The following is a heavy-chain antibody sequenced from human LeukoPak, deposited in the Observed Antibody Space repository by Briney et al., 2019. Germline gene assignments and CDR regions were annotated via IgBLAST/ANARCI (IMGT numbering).Heavy chain of an antibody. CDR1: GFTFSSYA. J-gene: IGHJ6*02. D-gene: IGHD2-2*01. CDR2: ISGSGGST. CDR3: AKDYCSSTSCYYYYYGMDV. V-gene: IGHV3-23*01. Sequence: GGSLRLSCAASGFTFSSYAMSWVRQAPGKGLEWVSAISGSGGSTNYADSVKGRFTISRDNSKNTLYLQMNSLRAEDTAVYYCAKDYCSSTSCYYYYYGMDVWGQGTTVTVSS.